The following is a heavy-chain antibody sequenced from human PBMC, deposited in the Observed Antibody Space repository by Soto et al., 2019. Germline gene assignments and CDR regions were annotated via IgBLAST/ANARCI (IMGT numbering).Heavy chain of an antibody. CDR1: GFDFCSYG. V-gene: IGHV3-33*01. J-gene: IGHJ6*02. Sequence: WGSLILSCAEFGFDFCSYGMHWVRQTPGKGLAWWAVLGFDGGGSYCADPGKGRFTISRDNCKKMLYLQMNSVSGDVSALYHCAGEPVGPGYAMDVWGHATTVTVSS. CDR3: AGEPVGPGYAMDV. D-gene: IGHD1-26*01. CDR2: LGFDGGGS.